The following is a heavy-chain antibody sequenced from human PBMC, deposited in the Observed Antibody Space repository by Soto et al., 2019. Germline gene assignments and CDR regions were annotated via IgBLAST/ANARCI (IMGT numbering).Heavy chain of an antibody. CDR2: IYPGDSDT. J-gene: IGHJ3*02. CDR1: GYSFTSYW. Sequence: PGESLKISCKGSGYSFTSYWIGWVRQMPGKGLEWMGIIYPGDSDTRYSPSFQGQVTISADKSISTAYLQWSSLRAEDTAVYYCAKDKKDIVLLGLGANNDAFDIWGQGTMVTVSS. V-gene: IGHV5-51*01. D-gene: IGHD2-8*01. CDR3: AKDKKDIVLLGLGANNDAFDI.